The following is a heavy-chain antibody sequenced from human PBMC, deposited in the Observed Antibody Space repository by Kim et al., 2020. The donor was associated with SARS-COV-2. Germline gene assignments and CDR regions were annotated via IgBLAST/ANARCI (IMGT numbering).Heavy chain of an antibody. V-gene: IGHV1-69*04. CDR3: ARVADIVGATGIDY. Sequence: AQKFQGEGTITADKSTSTAYMELSSLRSEDTAVYYCARVADIVGATGIDYWGQGTLVTVSS. D-gene: IGHD1-26*01. J-gene: IGHJ4*02.